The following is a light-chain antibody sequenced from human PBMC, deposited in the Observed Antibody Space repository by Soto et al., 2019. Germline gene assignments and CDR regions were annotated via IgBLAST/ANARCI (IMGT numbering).Light chain of an antibody. CDR1: QTISSW. V-gene: IGKV1-5*03. Sequence: DIQMTQSPSTLSGSVGDRVTITRRASQTISSWLAWYQQKPGKAPKLLIYKASTLKSGVPSRFSGSGSGTEFTLTISGLQPDDFATYYCQHYNSYSEAFGQGTKVDIK. J-gene: IGKJ1*01. CDR3: QHYNSYSEA. CDR2: KAS.